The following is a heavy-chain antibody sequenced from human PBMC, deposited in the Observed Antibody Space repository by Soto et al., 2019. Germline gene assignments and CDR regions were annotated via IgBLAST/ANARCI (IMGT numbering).Heavy chain of an antibody. CDR1: GYSFSGYW. CDR3: ARQIYDSDTGPNFQYYFDS. Sequence: ESLKISCKGSGYSFSGYWITWVRQKPGKGLEWMGRIDPSDSQTYYSPSFRGHVTISVTKSITTVFLQWSSLRASDTAMYYCARQIYDSDTGPNFQYYFDSWGQGTPVTVSS. J-gene: IGHJ4*02. V-gene: IGHV5-10-1*01. CDR2: IDPSDSQT. D-gene: IGHD3-22*01.